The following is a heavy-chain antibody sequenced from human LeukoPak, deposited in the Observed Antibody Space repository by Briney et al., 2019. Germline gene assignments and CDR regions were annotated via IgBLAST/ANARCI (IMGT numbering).Heavy chain of an antibody. CDR1: GFTFSTYS. CDR3: AKKSLRGYTYGRDDDH. V-gene: IGHV3-48*01. CDR2: ISSSSTAI. D-gene: IGHD5-18*01. Sequence: GGSLRLSCAASGFTFSTYSINWVRQAPGKGLEWVSYISSSSTAIYYADSVKGRFTISRDNSKNTLYLQMNSLRAEDAAVYYCAKKSLRGYTYGRDDDHWGQGTLVTVSS. J-gene: IGHJ5*02.